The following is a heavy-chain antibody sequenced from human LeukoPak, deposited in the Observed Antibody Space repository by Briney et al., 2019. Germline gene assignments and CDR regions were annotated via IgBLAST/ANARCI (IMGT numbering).Heavy chain of an antibody. V-gene: IGHV3-74*01. CDR1: GITFSTYW. Sequence: QPGGSLRLSCAGSGITFSTYWMHWVRQAPGKGLVWVSRINSEGSTISYADSVKGRFTISRDNAKNTLFLQMNGLRAEDTAVYYCARLSSDSISYYDHWGQGTLVTVSS. CDR2: INSEGSTI. D-gene: IGHD3-22*01. CDR3: ARLSSDSISYYDH. J-gene: IGHJ4*02.